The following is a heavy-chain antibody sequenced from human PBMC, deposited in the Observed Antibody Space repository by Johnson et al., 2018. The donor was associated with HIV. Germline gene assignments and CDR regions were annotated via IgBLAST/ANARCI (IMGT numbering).Heavy chain of an antibody. Sequence: QVQLVESGGGLIQPGGSLRLSCAASGFIVSSNYMSWVRQAPGKGLEWVAVISYDGSNILYADSVKGRFTVSRDNSKNTLYVEMNSLRSEDTAVYYCAKVGRMTTVVTPGDAFDIWGQGTKVTVSS. V-gene: IGHV3-30*18. CDR1: GFIVSSNY. D-gene: IGHD4-23*01. CDR2: ISYDGSNI. CDR3: AKVGRMTTVVTPGDAFDI. J-gene: IGHJ3*02.